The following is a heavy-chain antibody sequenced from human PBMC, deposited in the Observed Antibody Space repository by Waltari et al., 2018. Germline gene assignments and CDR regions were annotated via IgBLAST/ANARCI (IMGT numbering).Heavy chain of an antibody. D-gene: IGHD3-16*01. V-gene: IGHV3-21*01. CDR1: GFTFSSYS. CDR3: ARVAGGW. Sequence: EVQLVESGGGLVKPGGSLRLSCAASGFTFSSYSMNWVRQAPGKGLEWGSSSSRSSSYIYYADSVKSRFTISRDNAKNSLYLQMNSLRAEDTAVYSCARVAGGWWGQGTLVTVSS. J-gene: IGHJ4*02. CDR2: SSRSSSYI.